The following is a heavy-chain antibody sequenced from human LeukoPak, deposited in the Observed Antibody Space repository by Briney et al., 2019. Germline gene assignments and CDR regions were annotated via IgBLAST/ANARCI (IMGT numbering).Heavy chain of an antibody. CDR1: GGSISSSNW. V-gene: IGHV4-4*02. CDR2: IYHSGST. CDR3: ARLILLGGEPAVVTALDY. D-gene: IGHD2-21*02. Sequence: KPSGTLSLTCAVSGGSISSSNWWRWVRQPPGKGLEWIGEIYHSGSTNYNPSLKSRVTISVDKSKNQFSLKLSSVTAADTAVYYCARLILLGGEPAVVTALDYWGQGTLVTVSS. J-gene: IGHJ4*02.